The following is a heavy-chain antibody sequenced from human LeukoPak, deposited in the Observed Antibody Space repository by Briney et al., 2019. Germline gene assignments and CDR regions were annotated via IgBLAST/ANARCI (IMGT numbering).Heavy chain of an antibody. Sequence: ASVKVSCKASGYTFTSYGISWVRQAPGQGLEWMGWISAYNGNTNYAQKLQGRVTMTTDTSTSTAYMELRGLRSDDTAVYYRARWERLWFGELLPDYWGQGTLVTVSS. CDR2: ISAYNGNT. CDR3: ARWERLWFGELLPDY. D-gene: IGHD3-10*01. CDR1: GYTFTSYG. V-gene: IGHV1-18*01. J-gene: IGHJ4*02.